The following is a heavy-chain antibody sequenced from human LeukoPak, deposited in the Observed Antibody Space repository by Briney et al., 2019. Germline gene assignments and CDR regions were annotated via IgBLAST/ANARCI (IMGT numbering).Heavy chain of an antibody. D-gene: IGHD1-26*01. CDR1: GFTFSRYG. Sequence: GESLRLSCAASGFTFSRYGMHWVRQAPGKGLEWVAVISYHGSDKYYADSVKGRFTISRDNSKNTLYLQMNSLRVEDTAVYYCAKGGGSGSYFLYFDYWGQGTLVTVSS. CDR3: AKGGGSGSYFLYFDY. CDR2: ISYHGSDK. V-gene: IGHV3-30*18. J-gene: IGHJ4*02.